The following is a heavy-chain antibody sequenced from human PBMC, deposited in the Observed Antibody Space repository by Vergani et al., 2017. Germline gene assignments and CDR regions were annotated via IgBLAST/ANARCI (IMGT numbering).Heavy chain of an antibody. CDR2: IDHTGRP. CDR3: ARVNTETNGHLYYYYYMDV. CDR1: GGSFTSYH. D-gene: IGHD4-11*01. J-gene: IGHJ6*03. Sequence: QVQLQQWGGGLLKPSETLSLTCVVNGGSFTSYHWTWIRQSPGEGLEWVGAIDHTGRPDYNPSLKSRFTMSVDKSRNQFSLTLNSVTATDTAIYFCARVNTETNGHLYYYYYMDVWGQGTAVTVS. V-gene: IGHV4-34*01.